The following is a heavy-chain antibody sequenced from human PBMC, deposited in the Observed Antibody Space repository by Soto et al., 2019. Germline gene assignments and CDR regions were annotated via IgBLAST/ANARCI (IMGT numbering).Heavy chain of an antibody. CDR3: ARVYCGGDCYPEYYYYYYGMDV. V-gene: IGHV3-74*01. D-gene: IGHD2-21*02. Sequence: GGSLRLSCAASGFTFSDYWMHWVRQAPGKGLEWVSRIKRDGSTTNYADSVKGRFTISRDNSKNTLYLQMNSLRAEDTAVYYCARVYCGGDCYPEYYYYYYGMDVWGQGTTVTVSS. J-gene: IGHJ6*02. CDR2: IKRDGSTT. CDR1: GFTFSDYW.